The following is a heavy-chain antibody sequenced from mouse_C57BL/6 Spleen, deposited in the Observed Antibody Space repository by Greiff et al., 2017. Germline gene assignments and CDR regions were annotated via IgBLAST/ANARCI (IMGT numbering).Heavy chain of an antibody. V-gene: IGHV1-80*01. J-gene: IGHJ2*01. CDR1: GYAFSSYW. CDR3: ARGEDTTVVASDY. Sequence: VQLQQSGAELVKPGASVKISCKASGYAFSSYWMNWVKQRPGQGLEWIGQIYPGDGDTNYNGKFKGKATLTADKSSSTAYMQLSSLTSEDSAVYFCARGEDTTVVASDYWGQGTTRTVSS. CDR2: IYPGDGDT. D-gene: IGHD1-1*01.